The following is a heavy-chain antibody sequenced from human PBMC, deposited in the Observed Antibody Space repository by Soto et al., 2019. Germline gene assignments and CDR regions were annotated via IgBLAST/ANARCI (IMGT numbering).Heavy chain of an antibody. CDR3: ATDQIVNRGSFPKAKDY. Sequence: PGGSLRLSCAAAGFTFSSYAMSWVRQAPGKGLEWVSGISGSGGSTYYADSVKGRFSISRDNSKNTLYLQMNSLRAEDTAVYYCATDQIVNRGSFPKAKDYWGQGTLVTVSS. V-gene: IGHV3-23*01. J-gene: IGHJ4*02. CDR1: GFTFSSYA. CDR2: ISGSGGST. D-gene: IGHD1-26*01.